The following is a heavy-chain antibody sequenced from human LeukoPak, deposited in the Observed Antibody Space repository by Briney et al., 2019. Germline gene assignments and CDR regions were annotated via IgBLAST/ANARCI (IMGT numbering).Heavy chain of an antibody. CDR2: IYTSGST. CDR1: GGSISSYY. CDR3: ARVSGGAYCGGDCYLTLDY. D-gene: IGHD2-21*02. Sequence: SETLSLTCTVSGGSISSYYWSWIRQPAGKGLEWIGRIYTSGSTNYNPSLKSRVTMSVDTSKNQFSLKLSSVTAADTAMYYCARVSGGAYCGGDCYLTLDYWGQGTLVTVSS. V-gene: IGHV4-4*07. J-gene: IGHJ4*02.